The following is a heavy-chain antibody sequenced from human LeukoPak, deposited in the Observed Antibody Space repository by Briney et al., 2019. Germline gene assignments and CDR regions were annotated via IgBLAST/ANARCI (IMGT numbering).Heavy chain of an antibody. CDR1: GGTFSSYA. V-gene: IGHV1-69*05. J-gene: IGHJ6*03. CDR3: ARYPSPMIVESDYYYYMDV. CDR2: IIPIFSTA. D-gene: IGHD3-22*01. Sequence: SVKVSCKASGGTFSSYAISWVRQAPGQGLEWMGGIIPIFSTANYAQKFQGRVTITTDESTSTAYMELSSLRSEDTAVYYCARYPSPMIVESDYYYYMDVWGKGTTVTVSS.